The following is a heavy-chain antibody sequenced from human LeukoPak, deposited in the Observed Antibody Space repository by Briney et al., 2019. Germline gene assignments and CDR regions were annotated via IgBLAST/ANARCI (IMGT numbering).Heavy chain of an antibody. CDR1: GFSFHYYA. V-gene: IGHV3-30-3*01. D-gene: IGHD3-10*01. J-gene: IGHJ4*02. CDR2: ISYDGANE. Sequence: GGSLRLSCAASGFSFHYYAMHWVRQAPGKGLEWVAVISYDGANEYYADSVKGRLTISRDNSRNTLYMEMSSLRPEDTAVYYCARPIDNGSGSYYFPYWGQGTLVTVSS. CDR3: ARPIDNGSGSYYFPY.